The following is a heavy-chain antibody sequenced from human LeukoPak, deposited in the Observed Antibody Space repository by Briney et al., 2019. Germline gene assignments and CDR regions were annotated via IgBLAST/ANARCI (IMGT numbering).Heavy chain of an antibody. J-gene: IGHJ4*02. CDR1: GFTFNTYA. V-gene: IGHV3-15*07. CDR2: IKSKTDGGTT. CDR3: TTVNQGYGYYFDY. Sequence: GGSLRLSCAASGFTFNTYAMTWVRQAPGKGLEWVGRIKSKTDGGTTDYAAPVKGRFTISRDDSKTTLYLEMNSLKTEDTAVYYCTTVNQGYGYYFDYWGQGTLVTVSS. D-gene: IGHD5-18*01.